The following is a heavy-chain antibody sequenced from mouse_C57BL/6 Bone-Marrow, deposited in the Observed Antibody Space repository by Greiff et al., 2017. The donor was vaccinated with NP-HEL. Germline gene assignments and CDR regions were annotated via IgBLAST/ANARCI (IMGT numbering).Heavy chain of an antibody. D-gene: IGHD2-5*01. CDR3: ARQKSNYSYYAMDY. CDR2: IWSDGST. V-gene: IGHV2-6-1*01. Sequence: VQLQQSGPGLVAPSQSLSITCTVSGFSLTSYGVHWVRQPPGKGLEWLVVIWSDGSTTYNSALKSRLSISKDNSKSQVFLTMNSLQTDDTAMYYCARQKSNYSYYAMDYWGQGTSVTVSS. CDR1: GFSLTSYG. J-gene: IGHJ4*01.